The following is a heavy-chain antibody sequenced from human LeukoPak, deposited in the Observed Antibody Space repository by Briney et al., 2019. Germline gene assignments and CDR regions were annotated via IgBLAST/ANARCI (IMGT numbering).Heavy chain of an antibody. CDR2: ISYDGSNK. J-gene: IGHJ4*02. D-gene: IGHD4-17*01. CDR3: ARDLYGEEVTFDY. CDR1: GFTFSSYA. V-gene: IGHV3-30*04. Sequence: PGGSLRLSCAASGFTFSSYAMHWVRQAPGKGLEWVAVISYDGSNKYYADSVKGRFTISRDNSKNTLYLQMNSLRAEDTAAYYCARDLYGEEVTFDYWGQGTLVTVSS.